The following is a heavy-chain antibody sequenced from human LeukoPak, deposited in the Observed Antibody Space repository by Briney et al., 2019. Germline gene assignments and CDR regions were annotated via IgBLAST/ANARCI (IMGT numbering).Heavy chain of an antibody. CDR3: ARGPHVLRYFDWSRDAFDI. CDR2: INHSGST. V-gene: IGHV4-34*01. J-gene: IGHJ3*02. Sequence: SETLSLTCAVYGGSFSGYYWSWIRQPPGKGLEWIGEINHSGSTNYNPSLKSRVTISVDTSKNQFSLKLSSVTAADTAVYYCARGPHVLRYFDWSRDAFDIWGQGTMVTVSS. CDR1: GGSFSGYY. D-gene: IGHD3-9*01.